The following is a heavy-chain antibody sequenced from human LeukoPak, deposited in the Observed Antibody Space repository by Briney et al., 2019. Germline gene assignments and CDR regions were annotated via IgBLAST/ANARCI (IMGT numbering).Heavy chain of an antibody. CDR1: GGIFSSYT. CDR2: IIPILGIA. D-gene: IGHD3-10*01. CDR3: ARDPGWFGELFQPLDY. V-gene: IGHV1-69*04. J-gene: IGHJ4*02. Sequence: SVKVSCKASGGIFSSYTISWVRQAPGQGLEWMGRIIPILGIANYAQKFQGRVTITADKSTSTAYMELSSLRSEDTAVYYCARDPGWFGELFQPLDYWGQGTLVTVSS.